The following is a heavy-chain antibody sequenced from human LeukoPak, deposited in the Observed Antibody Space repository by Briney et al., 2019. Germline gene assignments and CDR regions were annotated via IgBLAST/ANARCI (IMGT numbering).Heavy chain of an antibody. CDR3: ANEGGGAFDF. D-gene: IGHD3-16*01. Sequence: PGGSLRLSCAASGFTFDDYAMHWVRQAPGKGLEWVSGISWNSGSIGYADSVKGRFTISRDNAKNSLYLQMNSLRADDTAVYYCANEGGGAFDFWGQGTMVTVSS. V-gene: IGHV3-9*01. CDR2: ISWNSGSI. CDR1: GFTFDDYA. J-gene: IGHJ3*01.